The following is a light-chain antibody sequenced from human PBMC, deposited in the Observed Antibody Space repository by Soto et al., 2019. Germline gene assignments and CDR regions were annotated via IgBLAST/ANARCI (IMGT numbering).Light chain of an antibody. Sequence: EIVLTQSPAALSLSPGERATLSCRASQSVSYSLAWYQHKSGKAPRLLIYAASNRASGIPARFSGSGSGTDFTLTISSLEPEDFAVYYCLQRSSWLYTFGHGTKLEIK. J-gene: IGKJ2*01. V-gene: IGKV3-11*01. CDR3: LQRSSWLYT. CDR2: AAS. CDR1: QSVSYS.